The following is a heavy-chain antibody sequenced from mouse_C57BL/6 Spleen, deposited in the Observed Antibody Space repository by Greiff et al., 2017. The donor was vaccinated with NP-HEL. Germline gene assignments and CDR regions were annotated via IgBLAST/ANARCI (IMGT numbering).Heavy chain of an antibody. Sequence: QVQLKQSGAELVRPGASVKLSCKASGYTFTDYYINWVKQRPGQGLEWIARIYPGSGNTYYNEKFKGKATLTAEKSSSTAYMQLSSLTSEDSAVYCCASGNREAMDYWGQGTSVTVSS. CDR3: ASGNREAMDY. V-gene: IGHV1-76*01. D-gene: IGHD2-1*01. CDR1: GYTFTDYY. J-gene: IGHJ4*01. CDR2: IYPGSGNT.